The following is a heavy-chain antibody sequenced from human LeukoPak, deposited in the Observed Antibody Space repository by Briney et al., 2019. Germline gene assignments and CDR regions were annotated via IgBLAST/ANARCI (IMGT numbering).Heavy chain of an antibody. J-gene: IGHJ3*01. CDR3: AGLSGAFDV. D-gene: IGHD2/OR15-2a*01. V-gene: IGHV4-61*01. Sequence: SETLSLACTVSGGYISSGSYYWSWIRQPPGKGLEWIGYIYYSGSTNYNPSLKSRVTISVDTSKNQFSLKLSSVTAADTAVYYCAGLSGAFDVWGQGTMVSVSS. CDR1: GGYISSGSYY. CDR2: IYYSGST.